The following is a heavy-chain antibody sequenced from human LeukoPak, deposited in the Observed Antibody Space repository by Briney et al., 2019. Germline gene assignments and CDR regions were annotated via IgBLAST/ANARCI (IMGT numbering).Heavy chain of an antibody. J-gene: IGHJ4*02. D-gene: IGHD3-22*01. CDR1: GYSFTSYW. CDR3: ARRVSNYYDSSGYTFDY. Sequence: GESLKISCKGSGYSFTSYWIGWVRQMPGKGLEWMGIIYPGDSDTRYSPSFQGQVTISADKSISTAYLQWSSLKASDTAMYYCARRVSNYYDSSGYTFDYWGQGTLVTVSS. V-gene: IGHV5-51*01. CDR2: IYPGDSDT.